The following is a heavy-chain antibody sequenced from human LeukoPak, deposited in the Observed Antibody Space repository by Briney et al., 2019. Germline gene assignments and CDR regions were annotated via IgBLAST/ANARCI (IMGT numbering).Heavy chain of an antibody. D-gene: IGHD6-13*01. V-gene: IGHV3-11*05. CDR3: ARDRISGSWYYFDY. J-gene: IGHJ4*02. Sequence: GGSLRLSCAASGLVFSDYYMSWIRQAPGKGLEWVSYITSSSTYTSYADSVKGRFTISRDTAKKSLYLQMNSMRADDTAVYFCARDRISGSWYYFDYWGQGTLVTVSS. CDR1: GLVFSDYY. CDR2: ITSSSTYT.